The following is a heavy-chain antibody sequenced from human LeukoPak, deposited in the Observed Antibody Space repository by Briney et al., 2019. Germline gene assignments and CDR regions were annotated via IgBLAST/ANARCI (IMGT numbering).Heavy chain of an antibody. Sequence: ASVKVSCKASGYTFSGYYMHWIRQAPGQGLEWMGWISPKSGDTKYAQKFQGRVTMTRDTSMSTAYMELERLSSDDPALYYCARGATLIQVIILPENYYYMDVWGKGTTVTVSS. D-gene: IGHD3-22*01. CDR1: GYTFSGYY. V-gene: IGHV1-2*02. J-gene: IGHJ6*03. CDR3: ARGATLIQVIILPENYYYMDV. CDR2: ISPKSGDT.